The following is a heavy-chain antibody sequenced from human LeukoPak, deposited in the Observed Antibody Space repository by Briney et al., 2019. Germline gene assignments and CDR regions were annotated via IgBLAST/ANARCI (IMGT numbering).Heavy chain of an antibody. V-gene: IGHV3-74*01. J-gene: IGHJ4*02. CDR1: GFTFSNYW. CDR2: INSDGSSR. Sequence: GGSLRLSCAASGFTFSNYWMSWVRQAPGKGLVWVSRINSDGSSRHYADSVKGRFTISRDYAKNTLHLQMTSLRAEDTAVYYCARGGPDSSDYSSLFDYWGRGILVTVSS. CDR3: ARGGPDSSDYSSLFDY. D-gene: IGHD3-22*01.